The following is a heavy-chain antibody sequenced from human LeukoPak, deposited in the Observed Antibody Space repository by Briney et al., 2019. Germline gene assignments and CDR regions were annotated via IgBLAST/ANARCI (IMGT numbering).Heavy chain of an antibody. V-gene: IGHV3-13*01. D-gene: IGHD6-19*01. CDR1: GFTFSSYD. CDR3: ARGVRAVADSPNDNWFDP. CDR2: IGTAGDT. J-gene: IGHJ5*02. Sequence: PGGSLRLSCAASGFTFSSYDMHWVRQATGKGLEWVSAIGTAGDTYYPGSVKGRFTISRENAKNSLYLQMNSLRAGDTAVYYCARGVRAVADSPNDNWFDPWGQGTLVTVSS.